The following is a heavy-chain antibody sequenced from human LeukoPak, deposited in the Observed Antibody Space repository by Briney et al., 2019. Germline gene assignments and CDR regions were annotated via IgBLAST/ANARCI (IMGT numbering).Heavy chain of an antibody. CDR3: ARDYDSSGYYPDY. D-gene: IGHD3-22*01. Sequence: ASVKVSCKASGYTFTGYYMHWVRQAPGQGLEWMGWINPNSGGTNYARKFQGRVTMTRDTSISTAYMELSRLRSDDTAVYYCARDYDSSGYYPDYWGQGTLVTVSS. CDR2: INPNSGGT. J-gene: IGHJ4*02. CDR1: GYTFTGYY. V-gene: IGHV1-2*02.